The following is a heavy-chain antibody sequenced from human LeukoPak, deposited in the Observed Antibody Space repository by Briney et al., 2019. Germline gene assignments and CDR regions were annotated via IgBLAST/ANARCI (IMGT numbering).Heavy chain of an antibody. CDR1: RYPISSRYL. V-gene: IGHV4-38-2*02. D-gene: IGHD2-15*01. CDR3: ARDVYCTGGRCFHAFDV. J-gene: IGHJ3*01. Sequence: SETLSLTCVVSRYPISSRYLWAWIRQPPGKGLEWIGSVYHNGSTYYNPSLKSRVSMSVDMSKNQFSLNLRSVTAADTAVHYCARDVYCTGGRCFHAFDVWGQGTMVTVSS. CDR2: VYHNGST.